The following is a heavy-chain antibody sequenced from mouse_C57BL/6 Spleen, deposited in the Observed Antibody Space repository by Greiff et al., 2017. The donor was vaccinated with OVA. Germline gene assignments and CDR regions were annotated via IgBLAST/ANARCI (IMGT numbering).Heavy chain of an antibody. CDR3: ARDGVYDYDRAY. CDR1: GYSITSGYY. J-gene: IGHJ3*01. V-gene: IGHV3-6*01. Sequence: EVHLVESGPGLVKPSQSLSLTCSVTGYSITSGYYWHWIRQFPGNKLEWMGYISYDGSNNYNPSLKNRISITRDTSKNQFFLKLNSVTTEDTATYYCARDGVYDYDRAYWGQGTLVTVSA. D-gene: IGHD2-4*01. CDR2: ISYDGSN.